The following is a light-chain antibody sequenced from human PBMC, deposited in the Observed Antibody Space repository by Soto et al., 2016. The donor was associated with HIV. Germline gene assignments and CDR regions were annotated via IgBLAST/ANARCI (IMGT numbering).Light chain of an antibody. Sequence: DIQMTQSPSTLSASVGDRVTITCRASQNINSWLAWYQQKPGKAPKLLIYRASNLESGVPSRFSGSGSGTEFTLTISSLQPDDFATYYCQQYDDYPYTFGQGTKLEIK. J-gene: IGKJ2*01. CDR1: QNINSW. CDR3: QQYDDYPYT. V-gene: IGKV1-5*03. CDR2: RAS.